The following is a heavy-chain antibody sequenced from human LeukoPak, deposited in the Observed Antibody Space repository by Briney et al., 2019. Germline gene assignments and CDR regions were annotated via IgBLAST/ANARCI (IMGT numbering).Heavy chain of an antibody. J-gene: IGHJ3*02. V-gene: IGHV3-7*01. CDR2: IDQDGTDK. CDR3: ATSFWYSGSYYRELKAFDI. Sequence: GGSLRLSCAASGFTFSSYGMHWVRQAPGKGLEWVANIDQDGTDKNYVGSVKGRFTISRDDAKNSLYLQMNSLRAEDTAVYYCATSFWYSGSYYRELKAFDIWGQGTMVTVSS. CDR1: GFTFSSYG. D-gene: IGHD1-26*01.